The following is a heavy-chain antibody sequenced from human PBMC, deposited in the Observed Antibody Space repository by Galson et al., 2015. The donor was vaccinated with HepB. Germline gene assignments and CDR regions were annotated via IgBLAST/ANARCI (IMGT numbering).Heavy chain of an antibody. Sequence: SVKVSCKASGYTFTGYYIHWVRQAPGQGLEWMGWINPNSGGTNYAQRFHGRVTMTRDTSISTAYMELSRLTSDDTAVYYCARGEGGGTAIRGRGYYVEYWGQGSLVTVSS. D-gene: IGHD1-1*01. V-gene: IGHV1-2*02. J-gene: IGHJ4*02. CDR1: GYTFTGYY. CDR3: ARGEGGGTAIRGRGYYVEY. CDR2: INPNSGGT.